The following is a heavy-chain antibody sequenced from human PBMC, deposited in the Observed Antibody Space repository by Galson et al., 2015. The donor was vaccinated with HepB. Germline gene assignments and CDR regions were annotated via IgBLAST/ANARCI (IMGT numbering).Heavy chain of an antibody. V-gene: IGHV4-34*01. CDR3: AREYCSGGSCYVLSGMDV. Sequence: SETLSLTCAVYGGSFSGYYWSWIRQPPGKGLEWIGEINHSGSTNYNPSLKSRVTISVDTSKNQFSLKLSSVTAADTAVYYCAREYCSGGSCYVLSGMDVWGQGTTVTVSS. J-gene: IGHJ6*02. CDR1: GGSFSGYY. D-gene: IGHD2-15*01. CDR2: INHSGST.